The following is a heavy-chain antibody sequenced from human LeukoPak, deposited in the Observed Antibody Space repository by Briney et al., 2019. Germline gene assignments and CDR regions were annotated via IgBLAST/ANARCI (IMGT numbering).Heavy chain of an antibody. CDR1: GYSFTSYW. Sequence: GESLKISCKGSGYSFTSYWIGWVRQMPGEGLEWMGIIYPGDSDTRYSPSFQGQVTISADKSISTAYLQWSSLKASDTAMYYCARSALRGVIPSYYYYYGMDVWGQGTTVTVSS. V-gene: IGHV5-51*01. CDR3: ARSALRGVIPSYYYYYGMDV. J-gene: IGHJ6*02. CDR2: IYPGDSDT. D-gene: IGHD3-10*01.